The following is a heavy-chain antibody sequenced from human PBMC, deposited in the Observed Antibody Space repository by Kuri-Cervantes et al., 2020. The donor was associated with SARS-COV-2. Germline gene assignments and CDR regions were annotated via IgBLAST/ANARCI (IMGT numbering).Heavy chain of an antibody. Sequence: GSLKISCVASGFTFNTYTINWVRQAPGKALEWVSSISGSGSYMYYADSVKGRFTISKDSAKNSLFLQMNSLRVEDTAVYYCARVAGKGPIYYYYMDVWGKGTTVTVSS. CDR1: GFTFNTYT. CDR3: ARVAGKGPIYYYYMDV. D-gene: IGHD3-10*01. CDR2: ISGSGSYM. V-gene: IGHV3-21*01. J-gene: IGHJ6*03.